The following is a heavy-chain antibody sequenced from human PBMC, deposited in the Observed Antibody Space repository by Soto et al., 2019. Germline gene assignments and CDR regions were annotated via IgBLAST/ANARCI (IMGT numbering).Heavy chain of an antibody. CDR3: ARDSHVGSGWQLTADY. CDR1: GFSFSMYS. D-gene: IGHD6-19*01. V-gene: IGHV3-48*02. Sequence: EVHLVESGGGVVQPGGSLRLSCAASGFSFSMYSMNWVRQAPGKGLEWVSYISSNSATIYDTDSGRGRFTISRDNAKNSLYLQMNSLRDEDTAVYYCARDSHVGSGWQLTADYWGQGTLVTVSS. CDR2: ISSNSATI. J-gene: IGHJ4*02.